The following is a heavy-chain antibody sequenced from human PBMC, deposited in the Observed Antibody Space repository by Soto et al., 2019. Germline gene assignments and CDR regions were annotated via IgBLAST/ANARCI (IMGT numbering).Heavy chain of an antibody. CDR1: GYKFNIHG. V-gene: IGHV3-23*01. Sequence: DVRLLESGGGSVQPGGSMRLSCAASGYKFNIHGMTWVRQAPGKGLEWVSTISGPAETSYADSVEGRFTISRDDSKANPYLQMNTLIIEDTAIYFCAKDAVAGNGKWSWLDSWGQGTLVTVSS. CDR3: AKDAVAGNGKWSWLDS. J-gene: IGHJ5*01. D-gene: IGHD6-19*01. CDR2: ISGPAET.